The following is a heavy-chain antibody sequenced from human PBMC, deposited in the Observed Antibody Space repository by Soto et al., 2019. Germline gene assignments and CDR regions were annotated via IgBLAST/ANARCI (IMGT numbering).Heavy chain of an antibody. D-gene: IGHD1-26*01. CDR1: GCNCVDYG. CDR3: AGNSHKVY. CDR2: INWNGGST. V-gene: IGHV3-20*04. Sequence: WVPMRHSCAASGCNCVDYGMSWVRQAPGKGLEWVSGINWNGGSTGYADSVKGRFTISRDNAKNSLYLQMTSLRAEDTAVYYCAGNSHKVYRGQGTLVTVSS. J-gene: IGHJ4*02.